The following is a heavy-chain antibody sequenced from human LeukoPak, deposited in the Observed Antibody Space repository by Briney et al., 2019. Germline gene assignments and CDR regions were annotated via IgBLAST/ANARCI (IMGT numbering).Heavy chain of an antibody. V-gene: IGHV4-34*01. D-gene: IGHD3-22*01. CDR2: INHSGST. Sequence: PSETLSLTCAVYGGSFSGYYWSRIRQPPGKGLEWIGEINHSGSTNYNPSLKSRVTISVDTSKNQFSLKLSSVTAADTAVYYCASGRWLLRYGMDVWGQGTTVTVSS. J-gene: IGHJ6*02. CDR1: GGSFSGYY. CDR3: ASGRWLLRYGMDV.